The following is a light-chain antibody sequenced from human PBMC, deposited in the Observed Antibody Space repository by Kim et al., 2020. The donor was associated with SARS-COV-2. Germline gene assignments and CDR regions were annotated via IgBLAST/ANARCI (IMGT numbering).Light chain of an antibody. CDR1: SSDVGGYKY. CDR2: DVN. V-gene: IGLV2-14*03. CDR3: RSYTTRSTEV. J-gene: IGLJ1*01. Sequence: QSALTQPASVSGSPGQSITISCTGTSSDVGGYKYVSWYQKQPGKAPKLIIYDVNNRPSGVSDRFSGSKSGETASLTISGLQAEDEADYYCRSYTTRSTEVFGSGTQLTVL.